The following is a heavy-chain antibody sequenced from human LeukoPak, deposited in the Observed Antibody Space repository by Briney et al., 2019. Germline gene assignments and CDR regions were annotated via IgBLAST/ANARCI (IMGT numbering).Heavy chain of an antibody. V-gene: IGHV4-34*01. Sequence: KPSETLSLTCAVYGGSFSGYYWSWIRQPPGKGLEWIGEVNHRGSTNYNPSLKSRVTISVDTSKNQFSLKLSSVTAADTAVYYCARGLDIDNWGLGTLVTVSS. CDR3: ARGLDIDN. J-gene: IGHJ4*02. CDR1: GGSFSGYY. CDR2: VNHRGST.